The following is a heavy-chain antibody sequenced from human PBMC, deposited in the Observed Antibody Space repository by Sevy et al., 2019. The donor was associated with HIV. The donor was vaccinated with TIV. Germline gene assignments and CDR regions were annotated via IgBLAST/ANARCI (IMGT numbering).Heavy chain of an antibody. J-gene: IGHJ5*02. CDR2: IKSKTDGGTT. CDR1: GFTFSNAW. CDR3: TTDLRYRTGGVCPGTWFDP. D-gene: IGHD2-8*02. V-gene: IGHV3-15*01. Sequence: GGSLRLSCAASGFTFSNAWMSWVRQAPGKGLEWVGRIKSKTDGGTTDYAAPVKGRFTISRDDSKNTLYLQMNSLKTEDTAVYYCTTDLRYRTGGVCPGTWFDPWGQGTLVTVSS.